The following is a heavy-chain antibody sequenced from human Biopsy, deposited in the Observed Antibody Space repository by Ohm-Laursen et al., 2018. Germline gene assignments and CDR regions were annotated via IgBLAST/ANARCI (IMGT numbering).Heavy chain of an antibody. CDR3: VKQWGGYNFDS. J-gene: IGHJ5*01. Sequence: SLRPSCTASGFTFHTYAMNWVRQAPGKGLEWVAHIDVSDYNTYYADSVRGRFTISRDNSKQMVHLEINSLTADDTAVYYCVKQWGGYNFDSWGQGTLVTVSS. V-gene: IGHV3-23*01. D-gene: IGHD1-14*01. CDR2: IDVSDYNT. CDR1: GFTFHTYA.